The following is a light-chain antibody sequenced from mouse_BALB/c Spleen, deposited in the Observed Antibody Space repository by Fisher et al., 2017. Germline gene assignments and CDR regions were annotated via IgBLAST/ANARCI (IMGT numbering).Light chain of an antibody. J-gene: IGKJ1*01. CDR1: SSVSSSY. V-gene: IGKV4-74*01. CDR3: QQRSSYPRT. Sequence: IVLTQTPAIMSASLGERVTMTCTASSSVSSSYMHWFQQKPGTSPKLWIYSTSNLASGVPARFSGSGSGTSFSFTINSMEAEDVATYYCQQRSSYPRTFGGGTKLEIK. CDR2: STS.